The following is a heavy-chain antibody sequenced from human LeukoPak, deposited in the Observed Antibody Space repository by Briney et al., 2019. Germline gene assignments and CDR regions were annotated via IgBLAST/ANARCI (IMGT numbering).Heavy chain of an antibody. D-gene: IGHD3-10*01. CDR2: IYYSGST. V-gene: IGHV4-59*01. CDR3: ARDRSGYFDY. Sequence: SETLSLTCTVSGGSISSYYWSWIRQPPGKGLEWIGYIYYSGSTNYNPSLKSRVTISVDTSKNQFSLKLSSVTAADTAVYYCARDRSGYFDYWGQGTLVTVSS. CDR1: GGSISSYY. J-gene: IGHJ4*02.